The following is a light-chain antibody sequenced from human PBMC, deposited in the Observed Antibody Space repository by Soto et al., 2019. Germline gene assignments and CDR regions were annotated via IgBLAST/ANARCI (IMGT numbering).Light chain of an antibody. CDR1: QSVARD. Sequence: EIVLTQSPGTLSLSPGETATLSCRASQSVARDLTWYQQKPGQAPRLLIYGASTRATGITQRFSGSGSGTDFTLTISSLQSEDFAVYYCQQYNNWPPAYTFGQGTRVESK. V-gene: IGKV3-15*01. J-gene: IGKJ2*01. CDR3: QQYNNWPPAYT. CDR2: GAS.